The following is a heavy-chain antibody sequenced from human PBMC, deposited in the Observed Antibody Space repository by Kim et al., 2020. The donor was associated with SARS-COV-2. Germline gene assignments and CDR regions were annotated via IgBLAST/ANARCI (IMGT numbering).Heavy chain of an antibody. V-gene: IGHV3-23*01. CDR3: AKKSISDPVEKHFFYYYG. CDR1: GFTFSSYS. CDR2: IRGSGGTT. D-gene: IGHD3-3*01. J-gene: IGHJ6*01. Sequence: GGSLRLSCAASGFTFSSYSMTWVRQAPGKGLEWVAGIRGSGGTTDYADSVKGRFTISRDKSKNTLYLQMNRLRAEDTAVYYCAKKSISDPVEKHFFYYYG.